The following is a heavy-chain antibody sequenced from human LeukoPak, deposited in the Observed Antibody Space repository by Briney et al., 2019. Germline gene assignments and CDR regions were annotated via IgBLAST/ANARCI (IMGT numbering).Heavy chain of an antibody. J-gene: IGHJ4*02. CDR1: GYTFTGYS. D-gene: IGHD3-3*01. V-gene: IGHV1-2*02. CDR2: INPNSGGT. Sequence: GASVKVSCKASGYTFTGYSINWLRQAPGQGLEWMGWINPNSGGTNYAQKFQGRVTMTRDTSISTAYMELSRLRSDDTAVYYCARTRSPYDFWRSSGDWGQGTLVTVSS. CDR3: ARTRSPYDFWRSSGD.